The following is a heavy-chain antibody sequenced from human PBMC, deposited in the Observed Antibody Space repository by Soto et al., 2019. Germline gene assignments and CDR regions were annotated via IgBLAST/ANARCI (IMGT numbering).Heavy chain of an antibody. V-gene: IGHV3-33*01. D-gene: IGHD3-10*01. Sequence: SLRLSCAASGFAFSSYGMHWFRQAPGKGLEWVAVIWYDGSNKYYADSVKGRFTISRDNSKNTLYLQMNSLRPEDTAVYYCASGNYYNGMDVWGQGTTVTVSS. CDR2: IWYDGSNK. J-gene: IGHJ6*02. CDR1: GFAFSSYG. CDR3: ASGNYYNGMDV.